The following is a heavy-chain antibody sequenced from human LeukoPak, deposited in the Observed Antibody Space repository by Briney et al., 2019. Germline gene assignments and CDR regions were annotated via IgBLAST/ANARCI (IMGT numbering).Heavy chain of an antibody. D-gene: IGHD2-15*01. Sequence: SETLSLTCTVSGGSISSSSYYWGWIRQPPGKGLEWIGSIYYSGSTYYNPSLKSRVTISVDTSKNQFSLKLSSVTAADTAVYYCARAREGWTGSPYNWFDPWGQGTLVTVSS. CDR2: IYYSGST. CDR3: ARAREGWTGSPYNWFDP. CDR1: GGSISSSSYY. V-gene: IGHV4-39*07. J-gene: IGHJ5*02.